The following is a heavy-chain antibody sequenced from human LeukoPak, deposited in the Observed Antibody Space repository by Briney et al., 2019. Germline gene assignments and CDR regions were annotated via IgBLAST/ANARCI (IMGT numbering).Heavy chain of an antibody. CDR2: IYHSGST. D-gene: IGHD5-18*01. V-gene: IGHV4-30-2*01. Sequence: TLSLTCAVSGGSISSGGYSWSWIRQPPGKGLEWIGYIYHSGSTYYNPSLKSRVTISVDRSKNQFSLKLSSVTAADTAVYYCARGGYSYGYLGYWGQGTPVTVSS. CDR1: GGSISSGGYS. J-gene: IGHJ4*02. CDR3: ARGGYSYGYLGY.